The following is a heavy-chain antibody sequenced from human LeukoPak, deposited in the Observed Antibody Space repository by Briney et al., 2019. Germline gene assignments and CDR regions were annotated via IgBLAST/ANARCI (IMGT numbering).Heavy chain of an antibody. CDR1: GGSISSGGYY. CDR3: ARELVVVVPAAPLSYGMDV. V-gene: IGHV4-31*02. CDR2: IYYSGST. Sequence: SETLSLTWTVSGGSISSGGYYWSWIRQHPGKGLEWIGYIYYSGSTYYNPSLKSRVTISVDTSKNQFSLKLSSVTAADTAVYYCARELVVVVPAAPLSYGMDVWGQGTTVTVSS. D-gene: IGHD2-2*01. J-gene: IGHJ6*02.